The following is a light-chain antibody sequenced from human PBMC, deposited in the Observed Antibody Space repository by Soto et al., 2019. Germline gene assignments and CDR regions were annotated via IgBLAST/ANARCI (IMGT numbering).Light chain of an antibody. CDR2: LGS. Sequence: DIVMTQSPLSLPVTPGEPASISCRSSQSLLHNNGYNYLDWYLEKPGQSPQLLIYLGSNRASGVPDRFSGSGSGTDFTLKISRVEAEDVGVYYCMQALQSPLYTFGHGTKLEIK. CDR1: QSLLHNNGYNY. V-gene: IGKV2-28*01. CDR3: MQALQSPLYT. J-gene: IGKJ2*01.